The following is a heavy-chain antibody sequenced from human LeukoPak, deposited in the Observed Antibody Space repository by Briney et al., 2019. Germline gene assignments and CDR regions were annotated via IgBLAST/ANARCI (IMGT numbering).Heavy chain of an antibody. CDR3: ATNYDYVWGSYRHNYFDY. J-gene: IGHJ4*02. Sequence: PGGSLRLSCAASGFTFSSYAMSWVRQAPGKGLEWVSAISGSGGSTYYADSVKGRFTISRDNSKNTLYLQMNSLRAEDTAVYYCATNYDYVWGSYRHNYFDYWGQGTLVTVS. CDR1: GFTFSSYA. D-gene: IGHD3-16*02. V-gene: IGHV3-23*01. CDR2: ISGSGGST.